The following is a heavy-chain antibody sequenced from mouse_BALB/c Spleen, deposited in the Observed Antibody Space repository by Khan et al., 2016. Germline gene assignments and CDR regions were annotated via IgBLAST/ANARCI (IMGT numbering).Heavy chain of an antibody. CDR3: ARFYYGSSYWYFDV. D-gene: IGHD1-1*01. V-gene: IGHV1-63*02. CDR2: IYPGGGYT. Sequence: QVQLQQSGAELVRPGTSVKISCKASVYTFTNYWLGWVKQRPGHGLEWIGDIYPGGGYTNYNEKFKGKATLTADTSSSTAYMQLSSLTSEDSAVYFCARFYYGSSYWYFDVWGAGTTVTVSS. CDR1: VYTFTNYW. J-gene: IGHJ1*01.